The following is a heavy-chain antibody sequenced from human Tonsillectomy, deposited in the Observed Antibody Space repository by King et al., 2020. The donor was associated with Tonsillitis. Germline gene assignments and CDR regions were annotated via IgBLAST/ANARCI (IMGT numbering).Heavy chain of an antibody. CDR1: GFTFSSYW. Sequence: VQLVESGGGLVQPGGSLRLSCAASGFTFSSYWMSWVRQAPGKGLDWVANIKHDGSEKYYVDSVKGRFTISRDNAKSSLYLQMNSLRAEDTAVYHCARDYDGSGYYDVFDIWGQGTMVTVSS. D-gene: IGHD3-22*01. CDR2: IKHDGSEK. V-gene: IGHV3-7*03. CDR3: ARDYDGSGYYDVFDI. J-gene: IGHJ3*02.